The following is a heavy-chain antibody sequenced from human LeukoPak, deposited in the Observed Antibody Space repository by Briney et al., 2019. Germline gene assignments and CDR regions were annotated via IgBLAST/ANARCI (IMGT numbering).Heavy chain of an antibody. V-gene: IGHV1-46*01. CDR1: GYTFTGYY. CDR3: ARDSVDYSSSYVEY. D-gene: IGHD6-6*01. CDR2: INPIGGAT. Sequence: ASVKVSCKASGYTFTGYYMHWVRQAPGQELEWMGLINPIGGATSYAQKFQGRVTMTRDMSTSTVYMELSSLRSEDTAVYYCARDSVDYSSSYVEYWGQGTLVTVSS. J-gene: IGHJ4*02.